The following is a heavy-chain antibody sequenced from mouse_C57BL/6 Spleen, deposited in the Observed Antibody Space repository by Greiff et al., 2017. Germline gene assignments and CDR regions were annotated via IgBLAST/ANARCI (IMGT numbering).Heavy chain of an antibody. CDR2: IDPENGDT. D-gene: IGHD1-1*01. V-gene: IGHV14-4*01. Sequence: EVQRVEPGAELVRPGASVKMSCKASGYNIKDDWMHWVKQRPGQGLEWIGWIDPENGDTEYDAKFQGKATITADTSSNTAFNQLSSLTSEDTAVYYCTTRPYGSYWYFDVWGTGTTVTFSS. J-gene: IGHJ1*03. CDR3: TTRPYGSYWYFDV. CDR1: GYNIKDDW.